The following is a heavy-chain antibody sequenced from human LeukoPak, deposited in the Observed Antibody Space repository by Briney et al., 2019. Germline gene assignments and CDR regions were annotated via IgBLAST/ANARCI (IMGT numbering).Heavy chain of an antibody. J-gene: IGHJ6*03. CDR3: ARGCYYGSGSFYYYYYMDV. CDR1: GGSFSGYY. V-gene: IGHV4-34*01. D-gene: IGHD3-10*01. CDR2: INHSGST. Sequence: SETLSLTCAVYGGSFSGYYWSWIRQPPGKGLEWIGEINHSGSTNYNPSLKSRVTISVDTSKNQFSLKLSSVTAADTAVYYCARGCYYGSGSFYYYYYMDVWGKGTTVTVSS.